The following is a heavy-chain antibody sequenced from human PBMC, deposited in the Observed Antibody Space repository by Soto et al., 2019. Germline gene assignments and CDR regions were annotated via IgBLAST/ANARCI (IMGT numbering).Heavy chain of an antibody. J-gene: IGHJ4*02. D-gene: IGHD5-18*01. Sequence: SETLSLTCTVSNGSISNYYWSWIRQPPGKGLEYIGYIYYSGSTNYNPSLKSRVTISVDTSKKQFSLKLTSVTAADTAVYYCARAPGGLWPDYWGQGTLVTVSS. CDR1: NGSISNYY. CDR2: IYYSGST. V-gene: IGHV4-59*01. CDR3: ARAPGGLWPDY.